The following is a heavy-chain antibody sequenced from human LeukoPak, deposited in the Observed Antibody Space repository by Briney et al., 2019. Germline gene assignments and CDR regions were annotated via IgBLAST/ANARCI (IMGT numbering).Heavy chain of an antibody. CDR2: ISYDGSNK. D-gene: IGHD3-9*01. J-gene: IGHJ4*02. CDR1: GFTFSSYA. V-gene: IGHV3-30-3*01. Sequence: GGSLRLSCAASGFTFSSYAMHWVRQAPGKGLEWVAVISYDGSNKYYADSVKGRFTISRDNSKNTLYLQMNSLRAEDTAVYHCAKESTYYDIMTGYYQDWGQGTLVTVSS. CDR3: AKESTYYDIMTGYYQD.